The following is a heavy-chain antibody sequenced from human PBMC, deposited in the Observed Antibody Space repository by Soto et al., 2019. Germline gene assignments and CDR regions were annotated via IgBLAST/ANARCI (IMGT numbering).Heavy chain of an antibody. V-gene: IGHV4-39*01. CDR2: IYYSGST. Sequence: QLQLQESGPGLVKPSETLSLTCTVPGGSISTTSYYWGWIRQPPGKGLEWIGSIYYSGSTYYNPSLKXRXTXSXXLSKNHFSLKVSSVTAEDTALYYCARHGDYSDDPSYLSFDYWGQGTLVTVSS. D-gene: IGHD4-17*01. CDR1: GGSISTTSYY. J-gene: IGHJ4*02. CDR3: ARHGDYSDDPSYLSFDY.